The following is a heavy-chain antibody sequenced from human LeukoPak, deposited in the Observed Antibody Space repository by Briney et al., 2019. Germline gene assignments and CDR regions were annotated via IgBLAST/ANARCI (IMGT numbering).Heavy chain of an antibody. CDR2: INHSGGT. J-gene: IGHJ5*02. D-gene: IGHD3-3*01. V-gene: IGHV4-34*01. CDR3: GGSPRSCGVVIRGDWFDP. CDR1: GGSFSGYY. Sequence: SDTLSLTCDVSGGSFSGYYWSWIRQPPGQGLEWIGEINHSGGTNYNPYIKRRVTITVDTTKNNFSLKLSSVTASDTTAVYCGGSPRSCGVVIRGDWFDPWGQGTMVTGSS.